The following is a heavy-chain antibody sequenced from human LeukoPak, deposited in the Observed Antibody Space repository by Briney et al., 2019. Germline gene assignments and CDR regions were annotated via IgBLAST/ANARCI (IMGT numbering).Heavy chain of an antibody. J-gene: IGHJ3*02. CDR1: GYKFDTNGITYG. V-gene: IGHV1-18*01. CDR2: TRIDNGYT. CDR3: ARCLRFGEIADLTAGKYAFDI. Sequence: RASVKVSCKASGYKFDTNGITYGVTWVRQAPGQGLEWMGWTRIDNGYTNYGQKFQGRVSMTTDSPTNTVYLELRSLRSDDTAVYYCARCLRFGEIADLTAGKYAFDIWGHGTMVTVSS. D-gene: IGHD3-16*01.